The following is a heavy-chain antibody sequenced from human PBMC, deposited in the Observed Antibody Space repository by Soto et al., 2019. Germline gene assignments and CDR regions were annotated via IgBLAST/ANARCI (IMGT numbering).Heavy chain of an antibody. CDR2: MSNSGDET. D-gene: IGHD6-19*01. CDR3: AKDAAKTSGWYYFDF. CDR1: GFSFVTYA. Sequence: GGSLRLSCAASGFSFVTYAMGWVRQAPGKGLEWVSVMSNSGDETYYADSVKGRFTISRDNFQNTLYLQLISLRAEDTAVYYCAKDAAKTSGWYYFDFWGQETLVTVSS. J-gene: IGHJ4*02. V-gene: IGHV3-23*01.